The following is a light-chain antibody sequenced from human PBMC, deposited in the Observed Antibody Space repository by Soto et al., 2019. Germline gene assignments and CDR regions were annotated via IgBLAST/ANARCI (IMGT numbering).Light chain of an antibody. Sequence: QSALTQPASVSGSPGQSITISCTGTNSDVGSYNIVSWYQQHPDKAPKLIIYGVNKRPSGVSHRFSGSKSGNTASLTISGLQAEDEADYYCSSFAGSRIVLFGGGTKLTVL. CDR1: NSDVGSYNI. CDR2: GVN. J-gene: IGLJ2*01. CDR3: SSFAGSRIVL. V-gene: IGLV2-23*02.